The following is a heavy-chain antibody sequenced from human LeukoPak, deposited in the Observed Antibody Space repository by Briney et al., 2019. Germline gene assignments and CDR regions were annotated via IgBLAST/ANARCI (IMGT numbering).Heavy chain of an antibody. CDR1: GFTFSSYG. D-gene: IGHD6-19*01. J-gene: IGHJ4*02. CDR3: AKPSVLPYSSGWYGGTGDY. CDR2: ISYDGSNI. V-gene: IGHV3-30*18. Sequence: QPGGSLRLSCAASGFTFSSYGMHWVRQAPGKGLEWVADISYDGSNIYYADSVKGRFTISRYKSKNPLYLQMNSLRAEDTAVYYCAKPSVLPYSSGWYGGTGDYWGQGTLVTVSS.